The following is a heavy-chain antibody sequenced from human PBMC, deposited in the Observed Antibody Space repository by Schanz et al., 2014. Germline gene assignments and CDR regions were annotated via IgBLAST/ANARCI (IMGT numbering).Heavy chain of an antibody. CDR2: MNSKTGNT. D-gene: IGHD3-16*01. CDR3: AKGRTFGR. V-gene: IGHV1-8*02. J-gene: IGHJ4*02. Sequence: QVQLVQSGAEVKKPGASVKVSCKASGYTFTSYYMHWVRQATGKGLEWMGWMNSKTGNTGYAQRFQGRGTMTRNTSITTAYLELSSLRSGDAAVYYCAKGRTFGRWGQGTLVTVSS. CDR1: GYTFTSYY.